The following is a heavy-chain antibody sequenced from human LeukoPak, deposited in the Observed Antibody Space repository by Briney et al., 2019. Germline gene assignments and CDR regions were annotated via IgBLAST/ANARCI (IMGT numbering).Heavy chain of an antibody. CDR1: GGSFSRYY. J-gene: IGHJ4*03. CDR3: AGGATISETGYFDF. CDR2: IDHRGDT. Sequence: PSETLSLTCAVYGGSFSRYYWSWIRHSPGKGLEWIAEIDHRGDTNYNPSVKSRVTISVDTSKNQFSLKVRSLSAADTAVYYCAGGATISETGYFDFWGQGTLVTVSS. V-gene: IGHV4-34*01. D-gene: IGHD5-24*01.